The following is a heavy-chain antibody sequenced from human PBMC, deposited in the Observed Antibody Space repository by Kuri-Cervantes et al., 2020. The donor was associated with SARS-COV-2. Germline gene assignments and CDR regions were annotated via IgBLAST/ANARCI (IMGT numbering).Heavy chain of an antibody. J-gene: IGHJ6*03. Sequence: ETLSLTCAASGFSLSRYTMNWVRQAPGKALEWVSSISGSGSYIYYADSAKGRFTISKESGENSLYLHMNSLRGDDTAVYYCARFAGEGPIYYYYMDVWGKGTTVTVSS. CDR2: ISGSGSYI. D-gene: IGHD2-21*01. CDR3: ARFAGEGPIYYYYMDV. CDR1: GFSLSRYT. V-gene: IGHV3-21*01.